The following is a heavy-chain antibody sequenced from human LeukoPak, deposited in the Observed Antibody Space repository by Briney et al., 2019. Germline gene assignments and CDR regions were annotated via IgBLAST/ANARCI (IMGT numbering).Heavy chain of an antibody. CDR2: IYYSGST. D-gene: IGHD6-13*01. V-gene: IGHV4-39*07. J-gene: IGHJ6*02. Sequence: PSETLSLTCTVSGGSISSSSYYWGWIRQPPGKGLEWIGSIYYSGSTYYNPSLKSRVTISVDTSKNQFSLKLSSVTAADTAVYYCARNGAGIAAAPYYYAMDVWGQGTTVTVSS. CDR1: GGSISSSSYY. CDR3: ARNGAGIAAAPYYYAMDV.